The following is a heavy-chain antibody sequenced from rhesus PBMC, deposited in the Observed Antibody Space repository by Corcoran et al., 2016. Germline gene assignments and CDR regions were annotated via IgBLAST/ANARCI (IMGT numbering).Heavy chain of an antibody. Sequence: QVQLQQWGEGLVKPSETLSLTCAVYGGSISAYHYWSWIRQPPGKGMEWIGYIYANSASTNYNPSHKNRVTISKDRAKNRFSLKLTSVTAADTAVYYCARGGTGGLDSWGQGVVVTVSS. CDR2: IYANSAST. J-gene: IGHJ6*01. V-gene: IGHV4-73*01. CDR3: ARGGTGGLDS. D-gene: IGHD5-24*01. CDR1: GGSISAYHY.